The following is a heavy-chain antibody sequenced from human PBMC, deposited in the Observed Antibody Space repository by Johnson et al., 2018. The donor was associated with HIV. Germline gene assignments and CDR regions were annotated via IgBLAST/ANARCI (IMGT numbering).Heavy chain of an antibody. V-gene: IGHV3-30-3*01. CDR1: GFTFSSYA. Sequence: QMQLVESGGGVVQPGRSLSLSCAASGFTFSSYAMYWVRQAPGKGLEWVAFISYDGSNKYYADSVKGRFTISRDNSKNTLYLQMNSLRAEDTAVYYCARDPSTAAADSKDAFDIWGQGTMVTVSS. J-gene: IGHJ3*02. D-gene: IGHD6-13*01. CDR3: ARDPSTAAADSKDAFDI. CDR2: ISYDGSNK.